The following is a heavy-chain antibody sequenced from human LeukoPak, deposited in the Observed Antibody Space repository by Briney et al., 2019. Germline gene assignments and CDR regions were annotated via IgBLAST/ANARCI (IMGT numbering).Heavy chain of an antibody. V-gene: IGHV4-59*08. CDR3: ARNSRDILTGYSY. Sequence: NSSETLSLTCTVSGGSISSYYWSWIRQPPGKGLEWIGYIYYSGSTNYNPSLKSRVTISVDTPKNQFSLKLSSVTAADTAVYYCARNSRDILTGYSYWGQGTLVTVSS. D-gene: IGHD3-9*01. CDR1: GGSISSYY. CDR2: IYYSGST. J-gene: IGHJ4*02.